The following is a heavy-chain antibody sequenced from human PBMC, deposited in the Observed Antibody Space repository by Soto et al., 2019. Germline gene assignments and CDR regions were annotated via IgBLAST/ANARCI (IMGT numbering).Heavy chain of an antibody. J-gene: IGHJ4*02. CDR2: IWYDGGNK. CDR3: ARDGQWLPRDGLRSSYYFDY. Sequence: QVQLVESGGGVVQPGRSLRLSCAASGFNFSSYVMHWVRQAPGKGLEWVAVIWYDGGNKYYADSVKGRFTISSDNSKNTLYLQTSSLRAEDTAVYYCARDGQWLPRDGLRSSYYFDYWGQGTLVTVSS. D-gene: IGHD6-19*01. V-gene: IGHV3-33*01. CDR1: GFNFSSYV.